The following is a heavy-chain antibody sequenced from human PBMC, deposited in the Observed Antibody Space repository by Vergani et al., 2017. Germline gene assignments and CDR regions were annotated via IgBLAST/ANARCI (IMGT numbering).Heavy chain of an antibody. CDR3: VRTVARWFGETKDGGWFDP. J-gene: IGHJ5*02. CDR1: GYSITSGYY. CDR2: IYHTGSA. D-gene: IGHD3-10*01. V-gene: IGHV4-38-2*01. Sequence: QVQLLESGPGLLKPSETLSLTCSVSGYSITSGYYWGWLRQPPGRGLEWIGSIYHTGSAYYNPSLKSRVTVSVDTSMNQVSLKLNAVTAADTAVYYCVRTVARWFGETKDGGWFDPWGQGTLVTVTS.